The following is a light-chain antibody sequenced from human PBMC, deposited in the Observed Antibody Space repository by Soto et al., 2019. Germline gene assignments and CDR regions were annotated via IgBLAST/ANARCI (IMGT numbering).Light chain of an antibody. V-gene: IGKV1-6*01. CDR3: LQDDAYPLT. J-gene: IGKJ4*01. CDR2: SAF. CDR1: QGIRND. Sequence: AIQMTQFPSSLSASVGDRVTITCRASQGIRNDLGWYQQKPGKAPKLLIYSAFTLHSAVPSRFSGSGSGTEFTLTISSLQPEDFATYYCLQDDAYPLTFGGGTKVEIK.